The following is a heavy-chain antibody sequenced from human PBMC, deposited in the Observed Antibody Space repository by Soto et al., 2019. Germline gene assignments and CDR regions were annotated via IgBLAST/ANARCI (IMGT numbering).Heavy chain of an antibody. CDR1: GFTFSSYG. J-gene: IGHJ3*01. Sequence: QVQLVESGGGVVQPGRSLRLSCAASGFTFSSYGMHWVRQAPGTGLEWVAVISYDGSNKYYADSVKGRFTISRDNSKKTLYLQMSSLRAEDTAVYYGATGLRAAIEYCGGDCLSRSEEFDGWGQGTMVTVSS. CDR2: ISYDGSNK. D-gene: IGHD2-21*01. CDR3: ATGLRAAIEYCGGDCLSRSEEFDG. V-gene: IGHV3-30*03.